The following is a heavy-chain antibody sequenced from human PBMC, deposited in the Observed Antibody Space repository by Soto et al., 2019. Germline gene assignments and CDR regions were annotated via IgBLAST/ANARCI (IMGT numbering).Heavy chain of an antibody. Sequence: QVQLQESGPGPVKPSQTLSLTCTVSGGSISSGGYYWNWIRQHPGKGLEWIGHTYYSGNTHYNPSLKSRVTISVDTSKNQFSLKLSSVTAADTAVYYCARDKGDYDRRGYLDYWGHGTLVTVSS. CDR2: TYYSGNT. J-gene: IGHJ4*01. CDR3: ARDKGDYDRRGYLDY. CDR1: GGSISSGGYY. D-gene: IGHD4-17*01. V-gene: IGHV4-31*03.